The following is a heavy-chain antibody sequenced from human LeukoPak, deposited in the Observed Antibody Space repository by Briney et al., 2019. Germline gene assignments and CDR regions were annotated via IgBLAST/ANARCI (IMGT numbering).Heavy chain of an antibody. J-gene: IGHJ6*02. CDR2: MNPNSGNT. V-gene: IGHV1-8*01. CDR1: GYTFTSYD. CDR3: ARDLGYDFWSGYSKHYYYGMDV. D-gene: IGHD3-3*01. Sequence: ASVKVSCKASGYTFTSYDINWVRQATGQGLEWMGWMNPNSGNTGYAQKFQGRVTMTRNTSISTAYMELSSLRSEDTAVYYCARDLGYDFWSGYSKHYYYGMDVWGQGTTVTVSS.